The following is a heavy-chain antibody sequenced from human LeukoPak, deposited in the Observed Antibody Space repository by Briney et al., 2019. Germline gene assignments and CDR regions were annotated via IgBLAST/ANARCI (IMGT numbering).Heavy chain of an antibody. CDR2: INSDGSST. CDR3: ARAAGPHTAMVL. CDR1: GFTFSSYW. Sequence: PGGSLRLSWAASGFTFSSYWMHWVRQAPGKGLVWVSRINSDGSSTSYADSVKGRFTVSRDNAKNSLYLQMNSLGAEDTAVYYCARAAGPHTAMVLWGQGTLVTVSS. J-gene: IGHJ4*02. D-gene: IGHD5-18*01. V-gene: IGHV3-74*01.